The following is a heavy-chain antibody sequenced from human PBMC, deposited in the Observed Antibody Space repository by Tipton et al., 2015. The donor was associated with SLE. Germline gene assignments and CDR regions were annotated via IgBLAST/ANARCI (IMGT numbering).Heavy chain of an antibody. D-gene: IGHD3-10*01. CDR1: GFTVNNNY. Sequence: SLRLSCAASGFTVNNNYMSWVRQAPGKGLEWVSAIYTGGTTYYADAVEGRFTISRDNAKNTLSLQMNSLRPEDTAVYYCARRGHYYGSGKMGDYWGQGTLATVSS. V-gene: IGHV3-53*05. J-gene: IGHJ4*02. CDR2: IYTGGTT. CDR3: ARRGHYYGSGKMGDY.